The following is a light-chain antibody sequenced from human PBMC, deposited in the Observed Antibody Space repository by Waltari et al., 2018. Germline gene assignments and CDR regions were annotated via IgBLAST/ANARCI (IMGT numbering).Light chain of an antibody. CDR3: QHFYKSPFT. Sequence: IVMTHSPDSLAVSLGERATIHCTSSQSVFFRPNSKNYLSWFQQKPGQPPKLLISWVSAREAGVPDRFRGSGSGTDFTLTISSLQAEDVARYYCQHFYKSPFTFGGGTKVEIK. CDR1: QSVFFRPNSKNY. J-gene: IGKJ4*01. V-gene: IGKV4-1*01. CDR2: WVS.